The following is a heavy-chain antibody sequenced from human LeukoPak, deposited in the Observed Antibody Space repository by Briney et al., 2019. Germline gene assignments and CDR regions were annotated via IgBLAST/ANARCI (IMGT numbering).Heavy chain of an antibody. Sequence: GGSLRLSCAASGFTFSTYAMNWVRQAPGKGLEWVSSITGSGDDTNSADSVRGRFTVSRDNSKDTLYLQMNSLRAEDTAVYYCAKGPEYSTIWRFDYWVQGTLVTVSS. CDR2: ITGSGDDT. CDR1: GFTFSTYA. D-gene: IGHD2-2*01. V-gene: IGHV3-23*01. CDR3: AKGPEYSTIWRFDY. J-gene: IGHJ4*02.